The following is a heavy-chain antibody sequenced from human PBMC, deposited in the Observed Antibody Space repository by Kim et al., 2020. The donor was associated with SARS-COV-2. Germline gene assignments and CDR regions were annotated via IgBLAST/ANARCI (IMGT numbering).Heavy chain of an antibody. CDR3: ARDGTPGTYCSSTSCSFPELSHYYGMDV. Sequence: SVKVSCKASGGTFSSYAISWVRQAPGQGLEWMGGIIPIFGTANYAQKFQGRVTITADESTSTAYMELSSLRSEDTAVYYCARDGTPGTYCSSTSCSFPELSHYYGMDVWGQGTTVTVSS. CDR2: IIPIFGTA. V-gene: IGHV1-69*13. D-gene: IGHD2-2*01. J-gene: IGHJ6*02. CDR1: GGTFSSYA.